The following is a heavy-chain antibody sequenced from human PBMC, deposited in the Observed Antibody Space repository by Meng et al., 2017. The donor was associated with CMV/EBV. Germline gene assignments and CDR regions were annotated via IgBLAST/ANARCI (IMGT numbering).Heavy chain of an antibody. J-gene: IGHJ5*02. CDR2: IYTSGST. CDR3: AREIVVVPAAIDNWFDP. V-gene: IGHV4-4*07. Sequence: QVQLQESGPALVKPSETLSLTCTVSGGSISSYYWSWIRQPAGKGLEWIGRIYTSGSTNYNPSLKSRVTMSVDTSKNQFSLKLSSVTAADTAVYYCAREIVVVPAAIDNWFDPWGQGTLVTVSS. CDR1: GGSISSYY. D-gene: IGHD2-2*02.